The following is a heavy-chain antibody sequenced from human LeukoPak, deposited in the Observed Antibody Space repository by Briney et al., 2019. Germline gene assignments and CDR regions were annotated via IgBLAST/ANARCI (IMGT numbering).Heavy chain of an antibody. Sequence: SVKVSCKASGGTFSSYAISWVRQAPGQGLEWMGGIIPIFGTANYAQKFQGRVTITTDESTTTAYMELSSLRSEDTDVYYCARGTEAGAQYYYDSSGYPQDAFDIWGQGTMVTVSS. CDR2: IIPIFGTA. D-gene: IGHD3-22*01. J-gene: IGHJ3*02. CDR1: GGTFSSYA. V-gene: IGHV1-69*05. CDR3: ARGTEAGAQYYYDSSGYPQDAFDI.